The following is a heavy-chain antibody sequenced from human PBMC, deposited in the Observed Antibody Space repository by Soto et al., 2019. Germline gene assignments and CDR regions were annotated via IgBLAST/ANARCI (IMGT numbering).Heavy chain of an antibody. CDR2: VNPIVSMS. J-gene: IGHJ4*02. Sequence: QVQLVQSGAEVKRPGSSVKVSCKASGDTFNFYSINWVRQAPGLGLEWMGRVNPIVSMSNYAQKFQGRVTMTADKSTSKANMELSSLRSEDTAIYYCASSYGSGYRAFDYWGQGALVTVSS. D-gene: IGHD3-10*01. CDR3: ASSYGSGYRAFDY. CDR1: GDTFNFYS. V-gene: IGHV1-69*02.